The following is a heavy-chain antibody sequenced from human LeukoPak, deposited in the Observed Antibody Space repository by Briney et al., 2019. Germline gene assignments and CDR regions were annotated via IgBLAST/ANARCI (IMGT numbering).Heavy chain of an antibody. D-gene: IGHD3-10*01. Sequence: ASVKVSCKASGYTFTSYGISWVRQAPGQGLEWMGWISAYNGNTNYAQKLQGRVTTTTDTSTSTAYMELRSLRSDDTAVYYCARDPVLLRPTDEYFQHWGQGTLVTVSS. CDR2: ISAYNGNT. J-gene: IGHJ1*01. V-gene: IGHV1-18*01. CDR3: ARDPVLLRPTDEYFQH. CDR1: GYTFTSYG.